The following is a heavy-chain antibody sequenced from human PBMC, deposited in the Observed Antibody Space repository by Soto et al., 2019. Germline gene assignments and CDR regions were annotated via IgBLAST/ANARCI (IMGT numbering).Heavy chain of an antibody. CDR3: ARDLGGYNWFDP. CDR2: IWYDGSNK. J-gene: IGHJ5*02. V-gene: IGHV3-33*01. CDR1: GFTFSSYG. Sequence: PGWSLRLSCAASGFTFSSYGMHWVRQAPGKGLEWVAVIWYDGSNKYYADSVKGRFTISRDNSKNTLYLQMNSLRAADTAVYYCARDLGGYNWFDPWGQGTMVTVS. D-gene: IGHD3-16*01.